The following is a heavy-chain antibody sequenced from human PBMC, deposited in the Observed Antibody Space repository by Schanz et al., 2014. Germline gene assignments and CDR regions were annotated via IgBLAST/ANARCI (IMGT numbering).Heavy chain of an antibody. V-gene: IGHV1-8*01. D-gene: IGHD5-12*01. CDR3: ARDFSAYVGNYFDY. CDR2: MQPDSGKT. Sequence: QVQLVQSGAELRKPGTSVKVSCKTSGYTFSNDDINWVRQAIGQGPEWMGWMQPDSGKTHYAEKFQGRVAMTTDTSTSTSYMELTSLRFDDTAVYYCARDFSAYVGNYFDYWGQGTLVTVSS. CDR1: GYTFSNDD. J-gene: IGHJ4*02.